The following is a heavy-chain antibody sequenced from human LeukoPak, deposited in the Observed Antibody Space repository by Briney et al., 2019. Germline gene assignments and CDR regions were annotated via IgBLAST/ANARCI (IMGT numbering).Heavy chain of an antibody. D-gene: IGHD1-1*01. CDR3: ARSTRRRRGDYYYYGMDV. CDR1: GYSLSSSNW. CDR2: IYYSGST. Sequence: SDTLSLTCAVSGYSLSSSNWWGWIRQPPGKGLEWIGYIYYSGSTYYNPSLKSRVTMSVDTSKNQFSLKLSSVTAVDTAVYYRARSTRRRRGDYYYYGMDVWGKGTTVTVSS. V-gene: IGHV4-28*01. J-gene: IGHJ6*04.